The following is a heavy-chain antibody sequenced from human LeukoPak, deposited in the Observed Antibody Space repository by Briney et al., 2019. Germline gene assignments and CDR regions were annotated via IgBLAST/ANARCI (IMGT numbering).Heavy chain of an antibody. Sequence: SETLSLTCTVSGGSISSYYWSWIRQPPGKGLEWIGYIYYSGSTNYNPSLKSRVTISVDTSNNQFSLNLSSVTAADTAVYYCARGHSSTWYSFDFWGQGTLVTVSS. CDR3: ARGHSSTWYSFDF. CDR1: GGSISSYY. CDR2: IYYSGST. D-gene: IGHD6-13*01. J-gene: IGHJ4*02. V-gene: IGHV4-59*01.